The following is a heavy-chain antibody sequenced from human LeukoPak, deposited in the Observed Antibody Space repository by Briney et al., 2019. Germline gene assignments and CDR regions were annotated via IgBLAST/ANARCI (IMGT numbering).Heavy chain of an antibody. CDR2: IYPGDSDT. V-gene: IGHV5-51*01. CDR3: ARQSYYYDSSGYSVWFDP. Sequence: GESLQISCKGSGYSFTSYWIGWVRPMPGKGLEWMGIIYPGDSDTRYSPSFQGQVTISADKSISTAYLQWSSLKASDTAMYYCARQSYYYDSSGYSVWFDPWGQGTLVTVSS. CDR1: GYSFTSYW. D-gene: IGHD3-22*01. J-gene: IGHJ5*02.